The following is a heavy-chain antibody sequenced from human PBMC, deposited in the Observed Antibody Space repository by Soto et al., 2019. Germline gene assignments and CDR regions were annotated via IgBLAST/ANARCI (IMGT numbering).Heavy chain of an antibody. D-gene: IGHD4-17*01. CDR2: ISYDGSNK. CDR3: AKDLPPYGDHWELQH. CDR1: GFTFSSYG. J-gene: IGHJ1*01. V-gene: IGHV3-30*18. Sequence: QVQLVESGGGVVQPGRSLRLSCAASGFTFSSYGMHWVRQAPGKGLEWVAVISYDGSNKYYADSVKGRFTISRDNSXNRMYLQMNSLRAEDTAVYYCAKDLPPYGDHWELQHWGQGTLVTVSS.